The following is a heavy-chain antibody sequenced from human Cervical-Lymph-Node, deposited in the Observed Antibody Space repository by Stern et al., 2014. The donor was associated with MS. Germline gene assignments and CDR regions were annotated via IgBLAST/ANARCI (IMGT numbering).Heavy chain of an antibody. V-gene: IGHV1-69*01. D-gene: IGHD5-12*01. CDR3: ARDSDLGNGGYGMDV. J-gene: IGHJ6*02. CDR1: GGTFSDYA. CDR2: IIPVFGTA. Sequence: VQLVESGAEVKKPGSSVRVSCKASGGTFSDYAISWVRQAPRQGLEWMGGIIPVFGTADYAQKFPGRATITADHSTSTAYMELSSLRSEDTAVYYCARDSDLGNGGYGMDVWGQGTTITVSS.